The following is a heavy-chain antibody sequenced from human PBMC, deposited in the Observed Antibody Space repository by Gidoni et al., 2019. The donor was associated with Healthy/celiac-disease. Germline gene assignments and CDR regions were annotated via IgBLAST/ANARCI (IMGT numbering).Heavy chain of an antibody. CDR2: IYHSGGT. V-gene: IGHV4-4*02. D-gene: IGHD4-17*01. Sequence: QVQLQESGPGLVKPSGTLSLTCAVSGGSIRSSNWWSWVRQPPGKGLEWIGGIYHSGGTNYNPSLKSRVTISVDKSKNQFSLKLSSVTAADTAVYYCARVPSGDYGPEYFQHWGQGTLVTVSS. CDR1: GGSIRSSNW. CDR3: ARVPSGDYGPEYFQH. J-gene: IGHJ1*01.